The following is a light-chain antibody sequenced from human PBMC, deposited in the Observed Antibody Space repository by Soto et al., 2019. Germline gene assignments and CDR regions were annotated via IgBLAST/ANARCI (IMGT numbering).Light chain of an antibody. Sequence: QSVPTQPPSASGSPGQSVTISCTGTSNDVAAYDYVSWYQQHPGKAPKLMIYEVTRRPSGVPDRFSGSRSGNTASLTVSGLQAEDEADYYCSSYAGSNNLVFGGGTKLTVL. V-gene: IGLV2-8*01. CDR3: SSYAGSNNLV. CDR2: EVT. CDR1: SNDVAAYDY. J-gene: IGLJ2*01.